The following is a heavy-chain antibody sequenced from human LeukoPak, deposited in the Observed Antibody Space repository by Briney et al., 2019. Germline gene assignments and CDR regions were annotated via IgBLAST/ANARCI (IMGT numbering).Heavy chain of an antibody. J-gene: IGHJ6*02. Sequence: ASVKVSCKASGYTFTSYGISWVRQAPGQGLEWMGWISAYNGNTNYAQKLQGRVTMTTDTSTSTAYMELRSLRSDDTAVYYCARATYVPYYYGMDVWGQGTTVTVSS. CDR2: ISAYNGNT. V-gene: IGHV1-18*01. CDR3: ARATYVPYYYGMDV. D-gene: IGHD3-10*02. CDR1: GYTFTSYG.